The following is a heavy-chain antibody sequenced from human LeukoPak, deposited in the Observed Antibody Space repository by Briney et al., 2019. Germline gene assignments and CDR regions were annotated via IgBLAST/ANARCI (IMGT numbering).Heavy chain of an antibody. Sequence: SVKVSCKASGGTFSSYAISWVRQAPGQGLEWMGGIIPIFGTANYAQKFQGRVTITADESTSTAYMELSSLRSEDTAVYYCARDRSRYSGSYCYWGQGTLVTVSS. D-gene: IGHD1-26*01. CDR3: ARDRSRYSGSYCY. J-gene: IGHJ4*02. CDR2: IIPIFGTA. CDR1: GGTFSSYA. V-gene: IGHV1-69*13.